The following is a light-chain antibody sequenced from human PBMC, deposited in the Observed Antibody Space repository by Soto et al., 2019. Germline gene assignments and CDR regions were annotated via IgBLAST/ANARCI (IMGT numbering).Light chain of an antibody. J-gene: IGLJ1*01. V-gene: IGLV2-14*03. CDR1: SSDIGSYNY. CDR2: DVS. Sequence: QSALTQPASVSGSPGQSITISCTGTSSDIGSYNYVSWYQQHPGKAPKLIISDVSNRPSGVSNRFSGSKSGNTASLIISGLQAEDEGDYYCSSHRTSSTPLVFGTGTKVTVL. CDR3: SSHRTSSTPLV.